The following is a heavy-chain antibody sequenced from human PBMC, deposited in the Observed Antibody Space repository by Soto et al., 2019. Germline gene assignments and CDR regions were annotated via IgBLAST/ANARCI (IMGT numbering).Heavy chain of an antibody. CDR1: GFTFSDYY. Sequence: QVQLVESGGGLVKPGGSLRLSCAASGFTFSDYYMSWIRQAPGKGLEWVSYISGSSSYTKQADSVRGRFTISRDNAKNSVYLHMSSLRAEDTAVYHCARIDVAYGAPPDYWGQGTLVTVSS. D-gene: IGHD4-17*01. V-gene: IGHV3-11*06. CDR3: ARIDVAYGAPPDY. CDR2: ISGSSSYT. J-gene: IGHJ4*02.